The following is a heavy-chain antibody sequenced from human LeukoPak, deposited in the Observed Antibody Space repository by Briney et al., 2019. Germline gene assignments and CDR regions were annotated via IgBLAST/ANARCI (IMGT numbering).Heavy chain of an antibody. Sequence: ASETLSLTCAVYGGSLSAYYWTWIRQPPGKGLEWIGEINHGGGTNYNPSLKSRVTILIDTSKNQFSLKLSSVTAADTAVYYCARYLDYGGNSRVFQHWGQGTLVTVSS. D-gene: IGHD4-23*01. CDR3: ARYLDYGGNSRVFQH. J-gene: IGHJ1*01. CDR2: INHGGGT. V-gene: IGHV4-34*01. CDR1: GGSLSAYY.